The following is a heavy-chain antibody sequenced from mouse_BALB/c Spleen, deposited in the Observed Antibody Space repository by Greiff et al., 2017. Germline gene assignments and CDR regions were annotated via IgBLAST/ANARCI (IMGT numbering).Heavy chain of an antibody. CDR1: GFNIKDYY. Sequence: EVQLQQSGAELVRSGASVKLSCTASGFNIKDYYMHWVKQRPEQGLEWIGWIDPENGDTEYAPKFQGKATMTADTSSNTAYLQLSSLTSEDTAVYYCNATFYAMDYWGQGTSVTVSS. V-gene: IGHV14-4*02. CDR3: NATFYAMDY. J-gene: IGHJ4*01. CDR2: IDPENGDT.